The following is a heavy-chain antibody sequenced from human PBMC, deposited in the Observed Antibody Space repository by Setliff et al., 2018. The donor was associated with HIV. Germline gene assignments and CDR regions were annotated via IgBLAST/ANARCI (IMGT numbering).Heavy chain of an antibody. CDR1: GGSIARGGYY. J-gene: IGHJ4*02. D-gene: IGHD3-16*01. V-gene: IGHV4-31*03. CDR3: ARNFGGISPFDL. CDR2: IYGQGGT. Sequence: SETLSLTCTVSGGSIARGGYYWGWVRQHPGKGLEWIGYIYGQGGTHYNPSLKSRLTMSLGTSRNEFFMELTSVTAADTAVYYCARNFGGISPFDLWGQGTLVTVSS.